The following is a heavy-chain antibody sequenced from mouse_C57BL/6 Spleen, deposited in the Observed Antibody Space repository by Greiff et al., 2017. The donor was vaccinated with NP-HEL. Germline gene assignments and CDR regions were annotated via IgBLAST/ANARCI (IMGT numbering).Heavy chain of an antibody. CDR3: ARLRQGAMDY. Sequence: EVQRVESEGGLVQPGSSMKLSCTASGFTFSDYYMAWVRQVPEKGLEWVANINYDGSSTYYLDSLKSRFIISRDNAKNILYLQMSSLKSEDTATYYCARLRQGAMDYWGQGTSVTVSS. V-gene: IGHV5-16*01. J-gene: IGHJ4*01. CDR2: INYDGSST. D-gene: IGHD1-1*01. CDR1: GFTFSDYY.